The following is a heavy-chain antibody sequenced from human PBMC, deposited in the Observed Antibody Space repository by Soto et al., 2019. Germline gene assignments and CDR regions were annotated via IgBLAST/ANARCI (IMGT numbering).Heavy chain of an antibody. CDR2: IYYSGST. V-gene: IGHV4-39*01. D-gene: IGHD3-3*01. Sequence: QLQLQESGPGLVKPSETLSLTCTVSGGSISSSSYYWGWIRQPPGKGLEWIGSIYYSGSTYYNPALKSRVTISVDTCKNQFSLKLSSVTAADTAVYYCAGKKGFYYFDYWGQGTLVTVSS. CDR1: GGSISSSSYY. J-gene: IGHJ4*02. CDR3: AGKKGFYYFDY.